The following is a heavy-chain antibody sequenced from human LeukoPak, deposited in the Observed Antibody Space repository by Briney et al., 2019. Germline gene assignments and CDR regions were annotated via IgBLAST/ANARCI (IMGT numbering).Heavy chain of an antibody. CDR2: IYYSGST. D-gene: IGHD6-13*01. J-gene: IGHJ4*02. CDR1: GGSISSYY. V-gene: IGHV4-59*01. Sequence: SETLSLTCTVSGGSISSYYWSWIRQPPGKGLEWIGYIYYSGSTNYNPYLKSRVTISVDTSKNQFSLKLSSVTAADTAVYYCARGIAAADPTDYWGQGTLVTVSS. CDR3: ARGIAAADPTDY.